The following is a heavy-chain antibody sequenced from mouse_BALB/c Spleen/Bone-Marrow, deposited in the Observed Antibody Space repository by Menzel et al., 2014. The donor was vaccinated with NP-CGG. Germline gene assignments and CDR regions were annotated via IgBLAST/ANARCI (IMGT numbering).Heavy chain of an antibody. D-gene: IGHD1-1*01. CDR1: GYSFTGYF. Sequence: VQLKESGPELVKPGASVKISCKASGYSFTGYFMNWVIQSHGKSLERIGRINPYNGDSFYNQKFKGKATLTVDKSSSTAHMELRSLASEDSAVYYCARVTTDWYFDVWGAGTTVTVSS. CDR2: INPYNGDS. J-gene: IGHJ1*01. CDR3: ARVTTDWYFDV. V-gene: IGHV1-20*02.